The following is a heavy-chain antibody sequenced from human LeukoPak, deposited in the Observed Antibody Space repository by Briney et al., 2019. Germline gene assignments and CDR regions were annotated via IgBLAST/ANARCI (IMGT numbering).Heavy chain of an antibody. CDR3: ARDSYYYDSSGKTGYYMDV. D-gene: IGHD3-22*01. J-gene: IGHJ6*03. CDR1: GFTFSSYS. Sequence: GGSLRLSCAASGFTFSSYSMNWVRQAPGKGLEWVSSISSSSSYIYYADSVKGRFTISRGNAKNSLYLQMNSLRAEDTAVYYCARDSYYYDSSGKTGYYMDVWGKGTTVTVSS. V-gene: IGHV3-21*01. CDR2: ISSSSSYI.